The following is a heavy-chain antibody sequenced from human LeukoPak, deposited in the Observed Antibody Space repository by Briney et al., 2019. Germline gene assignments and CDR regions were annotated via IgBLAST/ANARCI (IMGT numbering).Heavy chain of an antibody. CDR2: ISGSGGST. Sequence: PGGSLRLSCAASGLTFSSYAMSWVRQAPGKGLEWVSAISGSGGSTNYADSVKGQFTISRDNSKNTLYLQMNSLRAEDTAVYYCAKGRGWLLDSFDYWGQGTLVTVSS. D-gene: IGHD3-9*01. CDR3: AKGRGWLLDSFDY. J-gene: IGHJ4*02. CDR1: GLTFSSYA. V-gene: IGHV3-23*01.